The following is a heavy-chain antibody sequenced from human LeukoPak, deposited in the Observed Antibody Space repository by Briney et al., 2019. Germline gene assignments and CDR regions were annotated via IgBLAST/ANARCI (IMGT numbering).Heavy chain of an antibody. D-gene: IGHD5-24*01. J-gene: IGHJ4*02. CDR3: ARESGWLHAFDY. Sequence: GGSLRLSCAASGFTFSSYEMNWVRQAPGEGLEWVSYISSSGSTIYYADSVKGRFTISRDHAKNSLYLQMNSLRAEDTAVYYRARESGWLHAFDYWGQGTLVTVSS. CDR2: ISSSGSTI. CDR1: GFTFSSYE. V-gene: IGHV3-48*03.